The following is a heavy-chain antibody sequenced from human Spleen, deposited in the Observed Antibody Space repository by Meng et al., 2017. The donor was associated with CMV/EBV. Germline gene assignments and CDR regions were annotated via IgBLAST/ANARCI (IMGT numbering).Heavy chain of an antibody. J-gene: IGHJ6*02. CDR3: VKDRGSIAADDSYYYGMDV. CDR2: IRRDGARL. V-gene: IGHV3-9*01. CDR1: GFTFDEHA. Sequence: SLKISCEASGFTFDEHAMHWVRKVPGKGLEWNSGIRRDGARLGYGDSVKSRFTLSRDNAKNSLYLQMNSLRPEDTALYYCVKDRGSIAADDSYYYGMDVWGQGTTVTVSS. D-gene: IGHD6-13*01.